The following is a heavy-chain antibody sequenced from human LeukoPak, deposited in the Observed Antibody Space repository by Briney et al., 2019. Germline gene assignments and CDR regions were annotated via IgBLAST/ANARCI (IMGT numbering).Heavy chain of an antibody. D-gene: IGHD2-15*01. CDR2: ISNNGGYT. J-gene: IGHJ4*02. V-gene: IGHV3-23*01. CDR3: AKQLGYCSDGSCYFPY. CDR1: GFTFSSSA. Sequence: GGSLRLSCAASGFTFSSSAMSWVRQAPGKGMEWASAISNNGGYTYYADSVQGRFTISRDNSKSTLCLQMNSLRAEDTAVYYCAKQLGYCSDGSCYFPYWGQGTLVTVSS.